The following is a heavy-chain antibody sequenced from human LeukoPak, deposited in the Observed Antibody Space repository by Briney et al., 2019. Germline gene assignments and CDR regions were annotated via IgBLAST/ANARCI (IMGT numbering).Heavy chain of an antibody. CDR3: AKEDVVVITIRYFQH. CDR2: ISYDGSNK. J-gene: IGHJ1*01. Sequence: PGGSLRLSCAASGFTFSSYGMHCVRQAPGKGLEWVAVISYDGSNKYYADSVKGRFTISRDNSKNTLYLQMNSLRTEDTAIYYCAKEDVVVITIRYFQHWGQGTLVTVSS. V-gene: IGHV3-30*18. D-gene: IGHD3-22*01. CDR1: GFTFSSYG.